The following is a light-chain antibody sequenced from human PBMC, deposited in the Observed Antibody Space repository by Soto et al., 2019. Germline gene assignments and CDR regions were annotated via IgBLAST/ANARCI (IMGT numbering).Light chain of an antibody. Sequence: QSVLTQPPSASGTPGQRVTISCSGSSSNVGSNTVNWYQQLPGTAPKLLIHINSHRPSGVPHRFSGSKSGTSASLAISGLQSEDEADYYCAAWDDSLNGDWVFGGGTKLTVL. CDR3: AAWDDSLNGDWV. V-gene: IGLV1-44*01. CDR2: INS. CDR1: SSNVGSNT. J-gene: IGLJ3*02.